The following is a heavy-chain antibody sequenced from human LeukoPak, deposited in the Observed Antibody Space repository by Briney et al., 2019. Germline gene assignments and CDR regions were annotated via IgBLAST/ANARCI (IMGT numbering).Heavy chain of an antibody. Sequence: RGGSLKISCKGSGYSFSTYWIAWVRQMPGKGLEWMGIIYPGDSDIRYNPSFQGQVTISADKPTTPAYLQWSSLKASDTAMYYCARYLHYSTFFDYWGQGTLVTVSS. CDR2: IYPGDSDI. CDR1: GYSFSTYW. J-gene: IGHJ4*02. V-gene: IGHV5-51*01. CDR3: ARYLHYSTFFDY. D-gene: IGHD2-21*01.